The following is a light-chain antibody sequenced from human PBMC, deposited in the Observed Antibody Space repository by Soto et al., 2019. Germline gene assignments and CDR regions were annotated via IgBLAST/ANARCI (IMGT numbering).Light chain of an antibody. CDR2: LGS. Sequence: DIVMTQSPLSLPVTPGEPASISCRSSQSLLDSSGYDFLDWYLLKPGQSPQLLIYLGSNRASGVPDRFSGSASGTDFTLQISRVEAEDVAVYYCMQALQTPLTFGQGTKLEIK. CDR1: QSLLDSSGYDF. J-gene: IGKJ2*01. CDR3: MQALQTPLT. V-gene: IGKV2-28*01.